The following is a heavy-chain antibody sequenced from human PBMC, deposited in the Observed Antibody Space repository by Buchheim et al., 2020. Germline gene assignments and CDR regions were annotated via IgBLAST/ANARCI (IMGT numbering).Heavy chain of an antibody. Sequence: QVQLVESGGGVVQPGRSLRLSCAASGFTFSSYGMHWVRQAPGKGLEWVAVIWYDGSNKYYADSVKGRFTISRDNSKNTLYLQMNSLRAEDTAVNYCARDRASSSSGISPYYYGMDVWGQGTT. V-gene: IGHV3-33*01. CDR1: GFTFSSYG. D-gene: IGHD6-6*01. CDR3: ARDRASSSSGISPYYYGMDV. CDR2: IWYDGSNK. J-gene: IGHJ6*02.